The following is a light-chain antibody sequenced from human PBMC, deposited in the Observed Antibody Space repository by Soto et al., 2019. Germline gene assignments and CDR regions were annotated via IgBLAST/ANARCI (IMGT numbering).Light chain of an antibody. J-gene: IGKJ1*01. CDR3: QQYGGSPQT. V-gene: IGKV3-20*01. CDR2: GAS. Sequence: EIVLTQSPGTLSLSPGERATLSCRARQSVSNYLAWYQQKPGQAPRLLIYGASSRATGIPDRFSGSGSGTDFTLNISRLEPEDFAVYYCQQYGGSPQTFGQGTKVEIK. CDR1: QSVSNY.